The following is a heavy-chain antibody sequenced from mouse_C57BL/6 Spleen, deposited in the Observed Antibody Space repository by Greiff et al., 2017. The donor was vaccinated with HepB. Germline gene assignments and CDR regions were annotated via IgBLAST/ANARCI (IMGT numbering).Heavy chain of an antibody. CDR2: ISYDGSN. J-gene: IGHJ2*01. V-gene: IGHV3-6*01. D-gene: IGHD1-1*01. Sequence: EVQVVESGPGLVKPSQSLSLTCSVTGYSITSGYYWNWIRQFPGNKLEWMGYISYDGSNNYNPSLKNRISITRDTSKNQFFLKLNSVTTEDTATYYCARGGYYGSEDWGQGTTLTVSS. CDR3: ARGGYYGSED. CDR1: GYSITSGYY.